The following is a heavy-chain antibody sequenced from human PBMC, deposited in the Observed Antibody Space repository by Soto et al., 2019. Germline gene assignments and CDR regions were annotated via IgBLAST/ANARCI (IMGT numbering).Heavy chain of an antibody. CDR3: TKVLALPPKGAFDI. CDR1: GFNFNVAW. CDR2: IKRKGGGETT. D-gene: IGHD3-3*02. V-gene: IGHV3-15*01. J-gene: IGHJ3*02. Sequence: EGQLVESGGRLVEPGGSLRLSCAASGFNFNVAWMNWVRQAPGKGLEWIGRIKRKGGGETTEYVAFVKGRFTISRDDSKNTLYLQMNRLKSEDTAVYYCTKVLALPPKGAFDIWGQGTMVTVSS.